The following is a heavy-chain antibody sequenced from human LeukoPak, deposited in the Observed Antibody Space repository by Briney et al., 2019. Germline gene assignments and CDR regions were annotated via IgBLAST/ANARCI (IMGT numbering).Heavy chain of an antibody. CDR2: ISGSGGST. Sequence: GGSLRLSCAASGFTFSSYAMSWVRQAPGKGLEWVSAISGSGGSTYYADSVKGRFTISRDNSKNTLYLQMNSLRAEDTAVYYCAKVDIPMYYYYGMDVWGQGTTVTVSS. J-gene: IGHJ6*02. D-gene: IGHD2-21*01. V-gene: IGHV3-23*01. CDR3: AKVDIPMYYYYGMDV. CDR1: GFTFSSYA.